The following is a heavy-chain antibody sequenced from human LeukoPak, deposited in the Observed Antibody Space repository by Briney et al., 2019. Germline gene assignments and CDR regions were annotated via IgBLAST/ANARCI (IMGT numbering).Heavy chain of an antibody. CDR2: ISGSGGST. J-gene: IGHJ4*02. CDR1: GFTFSSYA. Sequence: GGSLRLSCAASGFTFSSYAMSWVRQAPGKGLEWVSAISGSGGSTYYADSVKGRFTISRDNSKNTLYLQMNSLRAEDTAVYYCAKDPLGYYDSSGYSNFFDYWGQGTLVTVSS. CDR3: AKDPLGYYDSSGYSNFFDY. D-gene: IGHD3-22*01. V-gene: IGHV3-23*01.